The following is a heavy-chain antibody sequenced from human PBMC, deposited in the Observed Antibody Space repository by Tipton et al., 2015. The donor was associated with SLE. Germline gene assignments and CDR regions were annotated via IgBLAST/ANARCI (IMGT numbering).Heavy chain of an antibody. CDR3: ARDGVAVPGPYFEY. CDR1: GFTFSSYA. D-gene: IGHD6-19*01. Sequence: GSLRLSCAASGFTFSSYAMSWVRQAPGKGLEWVSAISGSGGSTYYADSVKGRFTISRDNTKNSLYLQMNSLRAEDTAVYYCARDGVAVPGPYFEYWGQGTLVTVSS. CDR2: ISGSGGST. V-gene: IGHV3-23*01. J-gene: IGHJ4*02.